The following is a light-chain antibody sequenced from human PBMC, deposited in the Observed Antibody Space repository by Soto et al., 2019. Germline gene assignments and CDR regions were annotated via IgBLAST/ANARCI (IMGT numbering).Light chain of an antibody. V-gene: IGKV3-15*01. CDR2: GAS. Sequence: EMVMTQSPATLSVSPGERVTLSCRASRSISNTLAWYQQKPGQAPRLLIYGASTRATGIPARFSGSGSGTEFTLTINSLQSEYFATYYCQPHNNWPVVTFGGGTRVQIK. CDR3: QPHNNWPVVT. CDR1: RSISNT. J-gene: IGKJ4*01.